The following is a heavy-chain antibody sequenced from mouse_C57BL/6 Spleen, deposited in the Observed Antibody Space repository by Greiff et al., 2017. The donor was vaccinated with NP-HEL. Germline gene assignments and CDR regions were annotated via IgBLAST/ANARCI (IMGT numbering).Heavy chain of an antibody. CDR3: ARSLTTVVFDY. D-gene: IGHD1-1*01. Sequence: QVQLKESGAELVKPGASVKISCKASGYAFSSYWMNWVKQRPGKGLEWIGQIYPGDGDTNYNGKFKGKATLTADKSSSTAYMQLSSLTSEDSAVYFCARSLTTVVFDYWGQGTTLTVSS. CDR1: GYAFSSYW. V-gene: IGHV1-80*01. CDR2: IYPGDGDT. J-gene: IGHJ2*01.